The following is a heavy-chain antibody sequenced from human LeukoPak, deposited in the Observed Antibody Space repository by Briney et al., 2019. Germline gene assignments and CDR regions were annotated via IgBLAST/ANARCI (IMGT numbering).Heavy chain of an antibody. D-gene: IGHD2-2*01. J-gene: IGHJ3*02. V-gene: IGHV3-48*01. Sequence: GGSLRLSCAASGFTFSSYSMSWVRQAPGKGLEWVSYISSGSSTIYYADSVKGRFTISRDNAKNSLYLQMSSLRADDMAVYYCARARQGYCSSASCYSFDIWGQGTMLTVSS. CDR2: ISSGSSTI. CDR3: ARARQGYCSSASCYSFDI. CDR1: GFTFSSYS.